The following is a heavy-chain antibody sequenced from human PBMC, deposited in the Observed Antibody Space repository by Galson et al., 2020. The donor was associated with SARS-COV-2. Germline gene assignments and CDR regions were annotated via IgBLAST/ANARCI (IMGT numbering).Heavy chain of an antibody. CDR1: GCTFSSYA. D-gene: IGHD5-18*01. Sequence: SVKVSCKASGCTFSSYAISWVRQAPGQGLEWMGGIIPIFGTANYAQKFQGRVTITADESTSTAYMELSSLRSEDTAVYYCARGALLTRNTAIAYYFDYWGQGTLVTVSS. CDR3: ARGALLTRNTAIAYYFDY. V-gene: IGHV1-69*13. CDR2: IIPIFGTA. J-gene: IGHJ4*02.